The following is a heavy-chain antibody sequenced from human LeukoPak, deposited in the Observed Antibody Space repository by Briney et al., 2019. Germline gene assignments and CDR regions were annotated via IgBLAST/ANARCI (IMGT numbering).Heavy chain of an antibody. CDR3: ARDISDDSSPLDY. V-gene: IGHV3-30-3*01. J-gene: IGHJ4*02. D-gene: IGHD3-22*01. Sequence: GGSLRLSCAASGFTFSSFAMHWVRQAPGKGLDWVAVISYDGSNKYYADSVKGRFTISRDNSKNTLYLQMNSLRAEDTAVYYCARDISDDSSPLDYWGQGTLVTVSS. CDR1: GFTFSSFA. CDR2: ISYDGSNK.